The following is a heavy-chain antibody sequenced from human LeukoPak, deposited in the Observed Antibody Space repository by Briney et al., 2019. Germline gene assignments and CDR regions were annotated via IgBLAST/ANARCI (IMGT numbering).Heavy chain of an antibody. CDR1: GFTFSSYE. CDR2: ISSSGSTI. Sequence: GGSLRLSCAASGFTFSSYEMNWVRQAPGKGLEWVSYISSSGSTIYYADSVKGRFTISRDNAKNSLYLQMNSLKIEDTAVYYCTRGQVTHIYWGQGTVVTVSS. J-gene: IGHJ4*02. CDR3: TRGQVTHIY. D-gene: IGHD2-21*02. V-gene: IGHV3-48*03.